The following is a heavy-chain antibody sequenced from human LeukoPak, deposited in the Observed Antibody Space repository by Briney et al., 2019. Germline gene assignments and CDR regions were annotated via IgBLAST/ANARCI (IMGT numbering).Heavy chain of an antibody. CDR1: GDSISGYY. CDR2: IYSSESS. J-gene: IGHJ5*02. Sequence: SETLSLTCTVSGDSISGYYWGWIRQPAGKGLEWIGRIYSSESSNNNPSLKSRVTMSVDTSKNQLSLKLSSVTAADTAVYYCARLSGPSWFDTWGQGIRVTVSS. V-gene: IGHV4-4*07. D-gene: IGHD3-3*02. CDR3: ARLSGPSWFDT.